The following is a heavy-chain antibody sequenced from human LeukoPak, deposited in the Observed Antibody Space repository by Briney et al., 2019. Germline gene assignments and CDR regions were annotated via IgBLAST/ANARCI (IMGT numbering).Heavy chain of an antibody. J-gene: IGHJ6*02. V-gene: IGHV1-69*13. CDR3: ARERCSSTSCYLGYYYYYGMDV. D-gene: IGHD2-2*01. Sequence: SVKVSCKASGGTFSSYAISWVRQAPGQGPEWMGGIIPIFGTANYAQKFQGRVTITADESTSTAYMELSSLRSEDTAVYYCARERCSSTSCYLGYYYYYGMDVWGQGTTVTVSS. CDR2: IIPIFGTA. CDR1: GGTFSSYA.